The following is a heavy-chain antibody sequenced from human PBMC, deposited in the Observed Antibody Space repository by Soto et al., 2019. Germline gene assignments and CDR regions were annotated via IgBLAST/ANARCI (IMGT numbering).Heavy chain of an antibody. V-gene: IGHV3-33*01. CDR3: ARDASYYSLWSGYYPSRNGMDV. CDR2: IWYDGSKK. D-gene: IGHD3-3*01. J-gene: IGHJ6*02. CDR1: GFTFSSFG. Sequence: VQVVESGGGVVQPGRSLRLSCAASGFTFSSFGMHWVRQAPGKGLEWVSLIWYDGSKKSYGDSVKGRFTISRDNSRNTVYLQMNSLRADDTAVYYCARDASYYSLWSGYYPSRNGMDVWGQGTPVTVSS.